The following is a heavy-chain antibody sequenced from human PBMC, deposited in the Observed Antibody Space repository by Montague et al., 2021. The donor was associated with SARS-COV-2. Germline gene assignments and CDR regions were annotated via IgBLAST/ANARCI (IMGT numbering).Heavy chain of an antibody. Sequence: CAISGDSVSSNIATWNWIRQSPSRGLEWLGRTYCRSKWYNDYAESVKSRITIDPDTSKHQFSLHMNSETPEDTVMYYCARIPIGSKYYFDSWGQGTLVTVSA. CDR3: ARIPIGSKYYFDS. CDR2: TYCRSKWYN. V-gene: IGHV6-1*01. CDR1: GDSVSSNIAT. D-gene: IGHD4-11*01. J-gene: IGHJ4*02.